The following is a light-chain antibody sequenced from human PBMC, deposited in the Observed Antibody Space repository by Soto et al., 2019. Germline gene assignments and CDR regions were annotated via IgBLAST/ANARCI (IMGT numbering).Light chain of an antibody. J-gene: IGKJ3*01. CDR2: WAS. CDR1: QSVLYTSNHKNY. CDR3: QQYFSSPPT. V-gene: IGKV4-1*01. Sequence: DIVLTQSPDSLAVSLGERATINCKSSQSVLYTSNHKNYLAWYQQRPGQPPRLLIYWASTRESGVPDRFSGSGSGTDFTLTISSLQAEDVAVYYCQQYFSSPPTFGPGTKLDIK.